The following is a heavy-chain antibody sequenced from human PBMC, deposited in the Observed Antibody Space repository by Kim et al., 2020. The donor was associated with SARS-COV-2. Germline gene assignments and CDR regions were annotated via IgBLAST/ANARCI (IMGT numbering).Heavy chain of an antibody. CDR3: AREKRGKDGIVVVPAAFWFDP. D-gene: IGHD2-2*01. J-gene: IGHJ5*02. Sequence: SETLSLTCTVSGGSISSYYWSWIRQPAGKGLEWIGRIYTSGSTNYNPSLKSRVTMSVDTSKNQFSLKLSSVTAADTAVYYCAREKRGKDGIVVVPAAFWFDPWGQGTLVTVSS. CDR1: GGSISSYY. V-gene: IGHV4-4*07. CDR2: IYTSGST.